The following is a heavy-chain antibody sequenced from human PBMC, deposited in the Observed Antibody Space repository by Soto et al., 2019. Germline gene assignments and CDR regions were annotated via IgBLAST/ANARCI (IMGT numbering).Heavy chain of an antibody. V-gene: IGHV1-46*03. CDR2: INPSGGST. D-gene: IGHD3-9*01. J-gene: IGHJ4*02. CDR1: GYTFTSYY. Sequence: ASVKVSCKASGYTFTSYYIHWVRQAPGQGLEWMAVINPSGGSTSYAQKFQGRVTVTRDTSTTTVYMELSSLRSEDTAVYYCARDVLTGYYGSQIPFDLWGQGTLVTAPQ. CDR3: ARDVLTGYYGSQIPFDL.